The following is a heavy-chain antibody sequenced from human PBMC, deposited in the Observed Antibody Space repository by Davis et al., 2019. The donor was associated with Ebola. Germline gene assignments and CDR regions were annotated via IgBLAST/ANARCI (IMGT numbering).Heavy chain of an antibody. D-gene: IGHD3-3*01. Sequence: SETLSLTCAVYGGSFSGYYWSWIRQPPGKGLEWIGEINHSGSTTYNPSLKSRVTISVDTSKNQFSLKLSSVTAADTAVYYCARAATYYDFWSGYYHYYYGMDVWGQGTTVTVSS. J-gene: IGHJ6*02. V-gene: IGHV4-34*01. CDR1: GGSFSGYY. CDR2: INHSGST. CDR3: ARAATYYDFWSGYYHYYYGMDV.